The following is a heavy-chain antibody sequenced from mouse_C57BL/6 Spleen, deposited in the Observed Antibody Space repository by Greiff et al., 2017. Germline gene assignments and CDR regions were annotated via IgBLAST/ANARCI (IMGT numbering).Heavy chain of an antibody. CDR2: IDPSDSET. CDR3: AGYYGSSDWYFDV. V-gene: IGHV1-52*01. Sequence: VQLQQPGAELVRPGSSVKLSCKASGYTFTSYWMHWVKQRPIQGLEWIGNIDPSDSETHYNQKFKDKATLTVDKSSSTAYMQLSSLTSEDSAVYYCAGYYGSSDWYFDVWGTGTTVTVSS. D-gene: IGHD1-1*01. CDR1: GYTFTSYW. J-gene: IGHJ1*03.